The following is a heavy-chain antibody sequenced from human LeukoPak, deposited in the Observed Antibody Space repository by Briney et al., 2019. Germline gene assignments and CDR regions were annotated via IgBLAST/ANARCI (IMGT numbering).Heavy chain of an antibody. CDR1: GFTFSSYA. V-gene: IGHV3-23*01. Sequence: GGSLRLSCAASGFTFSSYAMSWVCQAPGKGLEWVSAISGSGGSTYYADSVKGRFTISRDNSKNTLYLQMNSLRAEDTAVYYCAKDHSSGWYVMVREEFDYWGQGTLVTVSS. J-gene: IGHJ4*02. D-gene: IGHD6-19*01. CDR3: AKDHSSGWYVMVREEFDY. CDR2: ISGSGGST.